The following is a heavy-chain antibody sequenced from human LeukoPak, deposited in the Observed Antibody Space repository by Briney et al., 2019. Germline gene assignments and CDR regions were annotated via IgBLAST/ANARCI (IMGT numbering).Heavy chain of an antibody. Sequence: PGRSLRLSCAASGFSFSTYAMHWVRQAPGKGLEWVAVISYDGSNTYYADSVKGRFTISRDNSKNTQYLQMNSLRIEDTAVYYCVRDGRRNYYDSSGYYCDYWGQGTLVTVSS. V-gene: IGHV3-30-3*01. J-gene: IGHJ4*02. CDR1: GFSFSTYA. CDR2: ISYDGSNT. CDR3: VRDGRRNYYDSSGYYCDY. D-gene: IGHD3-22*01.